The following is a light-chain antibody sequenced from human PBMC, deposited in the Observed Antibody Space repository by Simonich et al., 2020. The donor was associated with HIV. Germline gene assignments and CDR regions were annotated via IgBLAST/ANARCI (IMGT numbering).Light chain of an antibody. CDR1: SSDVGGYKY. CDR2: DVN. Sequence: QSALTHPASVSGSPGQSITISCTGTSSDVGGYKYVSWYQQHPGKAPKLMIYDVNKRPPVVSNRFSGSKAGNTASLTISGLQAEDEADYYCNSYTSSSPWVFGGGTKLTVL. J-gene: IGLJ3*02. V-gene: IGLV2-14*01. CDR3: NSYTSSSPWV.